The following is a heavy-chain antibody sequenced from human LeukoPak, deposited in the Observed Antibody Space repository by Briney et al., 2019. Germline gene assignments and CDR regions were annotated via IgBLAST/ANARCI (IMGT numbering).Heavy chain of an antibody. CDR1: GYTFTGYY. CDR3: AREPYPDYYSTFDP. CDR2: INPNSGGT. J-gene: IGHJ5*02. V-gene: IGHV1-2*02. Sequence: ASVKVSCKASGYTFTGYYMHWVRQAPGQGLEWMGWINPNSGGTNYAQKFQGRVTMTRNTSISTAYMELSSLRSEDTAVYYCAREPYPDYYSTFDPWGQGTLVTVSS. D-gene: IGHD3-22*01.